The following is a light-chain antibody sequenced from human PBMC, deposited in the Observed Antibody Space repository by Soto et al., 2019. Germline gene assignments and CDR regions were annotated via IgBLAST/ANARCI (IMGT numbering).Light chain of an antibody. CDR3: SSYTSSSTQV. CDR2: DVS. V-gene: IGLV2-14*01. J-gene: IGLJ1*01. Sequence: QSVLTQPASVSGSPGQSITISCTGTSSDVGGYHYVSWYQQHPGKAPKLMIYDVSNRPSGVSNRFSGSKSGNTASLTISGLQAEDEADYYCSSYTSSSTQVFGTGNKLTVL. CDR1: SSDVGGYHY.